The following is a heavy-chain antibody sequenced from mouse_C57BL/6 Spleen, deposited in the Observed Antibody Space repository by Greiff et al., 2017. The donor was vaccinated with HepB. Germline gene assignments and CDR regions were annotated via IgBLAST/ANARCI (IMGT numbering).Heavy chain of an antibody. V-gene: IGHV3-1*01. J-gene: IGHJ3*01. D-gene: IGHD2-4*01. CDR2: ISYSGST. Sequence: EVQGVESGPGMVKPSQSLSLTCTVTGYSITSGYDWHWIRHFPGNKLEWMGYISYSGSTNYNPSLKSRISITHDTSKNHFFLKLNSVTTEDTATYYCARSYDYDGAAWFAYWGQGTLVTVSA. CDR1: GYSITSGYD. CDR3: ARSYDYDGAAWFAY.